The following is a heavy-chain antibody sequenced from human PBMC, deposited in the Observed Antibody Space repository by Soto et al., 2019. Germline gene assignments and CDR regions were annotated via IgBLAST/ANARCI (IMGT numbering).Heavy chain of an antibody. J-gene: IGHJ4*02. CDR2: INQGGGEK. CDR1: GFTFSGCW. Sequence: EVQLVESGGGLVQPGGSLRLSCAASGFTFSGCWMDWVLQAPGKGLEWVANINQGGGEKYHVDSVKGRVTISRDNAENSPYLQMNSLRAEDTAVYYFAMDATYCLDCWGRGTLVNVSS. CDR3: AMDATYCLDC. V-gene: IGHV3-7*03. D-gene: IGHD2-15*01.